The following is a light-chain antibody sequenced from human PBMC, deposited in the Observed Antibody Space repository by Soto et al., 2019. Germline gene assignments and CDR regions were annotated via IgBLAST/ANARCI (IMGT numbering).Light chain of an antibody. CDR3: QQRSGWPPLFT. CDR1: QSVSNY. J-gene: IGKJ3*01. CDR2: DAS. V-gene: IGKV3-11*01. Sequence: EIVLTQSPATLSLSPGERATLSCRASQSVSNYLAWYQQRPGQPPRLLIYDASNRATGIPARFSGSGSGTDLTLTISSLEPEDFAIYYCQQRSGWPPLFTVGPGTKVDI.